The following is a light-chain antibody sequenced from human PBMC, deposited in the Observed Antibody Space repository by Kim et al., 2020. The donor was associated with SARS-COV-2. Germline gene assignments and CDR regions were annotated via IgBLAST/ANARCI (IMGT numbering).Light chain of an antibody. CDR3: QVWDRSSDHWV. CDR1: GNESKS. V-gene: IGLV3-21*04. Sequence: APGKRARVTCGGSGNESKSVNWYWQQPGQAHVLVIVYDSDRHPGTPERFSVSNSGNTDTLTISRVEAGDEADYYCQVWDRSSDHWVFGGGTQLTVL. J-gene: IGLJ3*02. CDR2: YDS.